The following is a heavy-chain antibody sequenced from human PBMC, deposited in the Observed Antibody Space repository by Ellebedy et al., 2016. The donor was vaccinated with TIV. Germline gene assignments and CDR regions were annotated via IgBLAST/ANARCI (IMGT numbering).Heavy chain of an antibody. D-gene: IGHD3-22*01. Sequence: ASVKVSXXASGYTFNNYGISWVRQAPGQGLEWMGWISAYNGDINSAQKLRGRVTMTTDTSTSTAYMELRSLRSDDTAVYYCARDLFQYDSSGYFEDTFDIWGQGTKVIVSP. CDR1: GYTFNNYG. J-gene: IGHJ3*02. V-gene: IGHV1-18*01. CDR2: ISAYNGDI. CDR3: ARDLFQYDSSGYFEDTFDI.